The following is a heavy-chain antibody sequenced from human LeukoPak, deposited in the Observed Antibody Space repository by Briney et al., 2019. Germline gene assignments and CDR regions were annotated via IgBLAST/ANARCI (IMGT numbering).Heavy chain of an antibody. V-gene: IGHV1-18*01. CDR1: GGTFSSYG. CDR2: ISAYNGNT. J-gene: IGHJ4*02. Sequence: GASVKVSCKASGGTFSSYGISWVRQAPGQGLEWMGWISAYNGNTNYAQKLQGRVTMTTDTSTSTAYMELRSLRSDDTAVYYCAKANYYDSHFDYWGQGTLVTVSS. CDR3: AKANYYDSHFDY. D-gene: IGHD3-22*01.